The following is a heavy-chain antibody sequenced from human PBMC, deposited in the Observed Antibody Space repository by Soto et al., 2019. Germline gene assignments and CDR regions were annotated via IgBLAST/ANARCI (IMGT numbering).Heavy chain of an antibody. Sequence: QITLKESGPTLVKPTQTLTLTCTFSGFSLSTSGVGVGWIRQPPGKALEWLALIYWDDDKRYSPSLKSRLTITKDTSKNQVVLTMTNMDPVDTATYYCAHTHYDYIWGGTYPGYYFDYWGQGTLVTVSS. CDR1: GFSLSTSGVG. J-gene: IGHJ4*02. V-gene: IGHV2-5*02. CDR2: IYWDDDK. D-gene: IGHD3-16*01. CDR3: AHTHYDYIWGGTYPGYYFDY.